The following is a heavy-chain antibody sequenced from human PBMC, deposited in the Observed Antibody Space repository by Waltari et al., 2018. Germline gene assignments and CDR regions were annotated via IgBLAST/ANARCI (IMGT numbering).Heavy chain of an antibody. CDR1: GGTFSSYA. J-gene: IGHJ3*02. CDR3: ARVPQPYYYGSGSYQGGDAFDI. CDR2: IIPIFGTA. V-gene: IGHV1-69*12. D-gene: IGHD3-10*01. Sequence: QVQLMQSGAEVKKPGSSVKVSCKASGGTFSSYAISWVRPAPGQGLEWMGGIIPIFGTANYAQKFQGRVTITADESTSTAYMELSSLRSEDTAVYYCARVPQPYYYGSGSYQGGDAFDIWGQGTMVTVSS.